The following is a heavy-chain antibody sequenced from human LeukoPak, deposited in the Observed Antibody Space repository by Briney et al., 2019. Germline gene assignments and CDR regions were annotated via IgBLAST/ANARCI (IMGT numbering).Heavy chain of an antibody. D-gene: IGHD3-10*01. CDR1: GYTFSSFG. CDR2: ISAYNGDR. Sequence: ASVKVSCKASGYTFSSFGINWMRQAPGRGLEWMGWISAYNGDRNYAQKVQGRVTMTTDTSTSTAYMDLRSLRSDDTAVYYCARGGYYGSGSFPDYWGQGTLVTVSS. CDR3: ARGGYYGSGSFPDY. V-gene: IGHV1-18*01. J-gene: IGHJ4*02.